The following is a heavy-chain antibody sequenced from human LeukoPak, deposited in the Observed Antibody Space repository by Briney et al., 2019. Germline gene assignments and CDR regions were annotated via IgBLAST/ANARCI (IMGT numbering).Heavy chain of an antibody. J-gene: IGHJ5*02. V-gene: IGHV3-23*01. CDR1: GFTFSSYA. Sequence: GGSLRLSCAASGFTFSSYAMSWVRQAPGKGLEWVSAISGSGGSTYYADSVKGRFTISRDNAKNSLYLQMNSLRAEDTAVYYCARGSYGDYIRQFDPRGQGTLVTVSS. CDR3: ARGSYGDYIRQFDP. D-gene: IGHD4-17*01. CDR2: ISGSGGST.